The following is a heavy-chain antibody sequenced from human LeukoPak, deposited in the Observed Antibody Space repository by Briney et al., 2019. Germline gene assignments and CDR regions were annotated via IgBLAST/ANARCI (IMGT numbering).Heavy chain of an antibody. V-gene: IGHV7-4-1*02. CDR3: ARVNVDSAMGIYYYYGMDV. D-gene: IGHD5-18*01. CDR1: GYIFTTYA. Sequence: ASVKVSCKASGYIFTTYAVNWVRQAPGQGLEWVGWINTNTGNPTYGQGFTGRFVFSLDTSVSTAYLQISSLKPEDTAVYYCARVNVDSAMGIYYYYGMDVWGQGTTVTVSS. CDR2: INTNTGNP. J-gene: IGHJ6*02.